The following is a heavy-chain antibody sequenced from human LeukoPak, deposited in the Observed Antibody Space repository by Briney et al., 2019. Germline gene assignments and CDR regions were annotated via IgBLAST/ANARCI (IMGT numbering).Heavy chain of an antibody. CDR3: ARPRRDGYSHFDY. CDR2: IIPIFGTA. D-gene: IGHD5-24*01. V-gene: IGHV1-69*13. CDR1: GYTFTSYD. Sequence: SVKVSCKASGYTFTSYDINWVRQATGQGLEWMGGIIPIFGTANYAQKFQGRVTITADESTSTAYMELSSLRSEDTAVYYCARPRRDGYSHFDYWGQGTLVTVSS. J-gene: IGHJ4*02.